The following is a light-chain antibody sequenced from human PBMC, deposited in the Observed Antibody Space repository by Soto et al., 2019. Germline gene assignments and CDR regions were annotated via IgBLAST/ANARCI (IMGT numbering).Light chain of an antibody. J-gene: IGKJ1*01. CDR3: QQNFNVPRT. Sequence: DIQMTQSPSSLSASVGDRVTITCRASQNIASYLNWYQQRPGKAPELLIYAASSLQSGVPLRFSGSGSRTEFTLTIDSLQPEDFASYYCQQNFNVPRTFGQGTKVDIK. CDR1: QNIASY. CDR2: AAS. V-gene: IGKV1-39*01.